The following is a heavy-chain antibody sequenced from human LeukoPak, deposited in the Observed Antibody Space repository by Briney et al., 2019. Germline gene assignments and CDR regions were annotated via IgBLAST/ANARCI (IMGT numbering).Heavy chain of an antibody. CDR1: GGSFSGYY. Sequence: PSETLSLTCAVYGGSFSGYYWSWIRQPPGKGLEWIGEINHSGSTNYNPSLKSRVTISVDTSKNQFSLKLSSVTAVDTAVYYCARGGGSVPYWGQGTLVTVSS. CDR2: INHSGST. V-gene: IGHV4-34*01. J-gene: IGHJ4*02. D-gene: IGHD2-2*01. CDR3: ARGGGSVPY.